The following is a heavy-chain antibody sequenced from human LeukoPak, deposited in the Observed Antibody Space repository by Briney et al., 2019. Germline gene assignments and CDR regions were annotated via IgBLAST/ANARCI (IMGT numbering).Heavy chain of an antibody. D-gene: IGHD6-13*01. CDR2: IYYSGST. CDR3: ARQSIAAESWFDP. J-gene: IGHJ5*02. Sequence: PSETLSLTCTVSGGSFSGSSYYWGWIRQPPGKGLEWIGSIYYSGSTYYNPSLKSRVTISVDTSKNQFSLKLSSVTAADTAVYYCARQSIAAESWFDPWGQGTLVTVSS. V-gene: IGHV4-39*01. CDR1: GGSFSGSSYY.